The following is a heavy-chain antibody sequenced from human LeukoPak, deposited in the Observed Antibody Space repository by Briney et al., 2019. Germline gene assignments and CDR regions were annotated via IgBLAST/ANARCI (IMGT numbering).Heavy chain of an antibody. CDR2: IRYDGSNK. D-gene: IGHD6-19*01. Sequence: GGSLRLSCAASGFTFSSYGMHRVRQAPGKGLEWVAFIRYDGSNKYYADSVKGRFTISRDNAKNMLYLQMNSLRAEDTAVYYCARGRGLGELAVASFDSWGQGILVTVSS. V-gene: IGHV3-30*02. CDR1: GFTFSSYG. J-gene: IGHJ4*02. CDR3: ARGRGLGELAVASFDS.